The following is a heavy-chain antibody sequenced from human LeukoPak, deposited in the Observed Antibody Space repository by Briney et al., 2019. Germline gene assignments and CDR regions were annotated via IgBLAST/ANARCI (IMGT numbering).Heavy chain of an antibody. CDR2: ISGSGGST. CDR3: AREFWSGYAETQNMDV. J-gene: IGHJ6*03. V-gene: IGHV3-23*01. CDR1: GFTFSSYG. Sequence: PGGSLRLSCAASGFTFSSYGMSWVRQAPGKGLEWVSAISGSGGSTYYADSVKGRFTISRDNSKNTLYLQMNSLRSEDTAVYYCAREFWSGYAETQNMDVWGKGTTVTVSS. D-gene: IGHD3-3*01.